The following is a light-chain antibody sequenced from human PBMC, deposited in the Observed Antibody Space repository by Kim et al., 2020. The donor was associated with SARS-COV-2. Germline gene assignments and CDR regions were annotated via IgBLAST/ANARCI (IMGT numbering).Light chain of an antibody. V-gene: IGLV3-21*04. J-gene: IGLJ2*01. CDR1: TIGSKR. CDR3: QVWDSSSDHVV. Sequence: APGKTARITCGENTIGSKRVHWYQQKSGQAPVLVILYDSDRPSGIPERFSGSNSGNTATLTISRVEAGDEADYYCQVWDSSSDHVVFGGGTQLTVL. CDR2: YDS.